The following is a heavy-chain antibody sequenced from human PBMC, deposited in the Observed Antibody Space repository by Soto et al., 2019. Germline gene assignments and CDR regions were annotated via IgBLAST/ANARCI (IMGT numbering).Heavy chain of an antibody. CDR2: VYYTGST. D-gene: IGHD2-21*02. J-gene: IGHJ5*02. Sequence: SETLSLTCTVSGASIRSTDYYWSWIRQAPGKGLEWIGYVYYTGSTYYNPSLMSRLTISVDTSKNQFSLKLASVTAAETAVYYCVRTAREGAVAPHWFDRWGQGTQVTVSS. V-gene: IGHV4-30-4*01. CDR1: GASIRSTDYY. CDR3: VRTAREGAVAPHWFDR.